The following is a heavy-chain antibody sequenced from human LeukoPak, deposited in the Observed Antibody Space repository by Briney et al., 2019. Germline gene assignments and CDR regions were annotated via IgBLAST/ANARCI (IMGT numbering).Heavy chain of an antibody. CDR3: AKDVGEVMFDY. Sequence: PGGSLRLSCAASGFTFDDYAMHWVRQAPGKGLEWVSTICGSCATTHYADSVKGRFTISRDNSKNTLYLQMSNLRAEDTAVYYCAKDVGEVMFDYWGQGTLVTVSS. J-gene: IGHJ4*02. CDR2: ICGSCATT. V-gene: IGHV3-23*01. D-gene: IGHD1-26*01. CDR1: GFTFDDYA.